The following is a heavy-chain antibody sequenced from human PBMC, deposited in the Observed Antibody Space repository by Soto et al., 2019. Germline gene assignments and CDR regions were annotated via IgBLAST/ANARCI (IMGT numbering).Heavy chain of an antibody. V-gene: IGHV3-30*03. CDR2: ISYDGSNK. CDR3: ASSTRAQRGFDY. CDR1: GFTFSSYG. J-gene: IGHJ4*02. Sequence: PGGSLRLSCAASGFTFSSYGMHWVRQAPGKGLEWVAVISYDGSNKYYADSVKGRFTISRDNSKNTLYLQMNSLRAEGTAVYYCASSTRAQRGFDYWGQGTLVTVSS. D-gene: IGHD2-2*01.